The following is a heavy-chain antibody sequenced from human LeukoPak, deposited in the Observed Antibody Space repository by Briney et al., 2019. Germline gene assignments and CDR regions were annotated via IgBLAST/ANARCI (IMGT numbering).Heavy chain of an antibody. CDR2: INPNSGGT. J-gene: IGHJ4*02. CDR3: AREPYSSYY. V-gene: IGHV1-2*02. CDR1: GYIFTGYY. Sequence: ASVKVSCKASGYIFTGYYMHWVRQAPGQGLEWMGWINPNSGGTNYAQKFQGRVTTARDTSINTAYMELSRLRSDDTAVYYCAREPYSSYYWGQGTLVTVSS. D-gene: IGHD6-13*01.